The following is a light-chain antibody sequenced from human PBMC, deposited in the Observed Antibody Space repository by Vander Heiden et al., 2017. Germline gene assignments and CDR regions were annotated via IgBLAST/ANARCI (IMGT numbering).Light chain of an antibody. Sequence: DIVMTQSPDSLAVSLGERATINCKCSQSVFYSPNNKNALVWYQQKPGQPPKLLIYWASTRESGVPDRFTGSGSGTDFTLTISSLQAEDVAVYYCQQVFSIPTFGQGTRVEI. CDR3: QQVFSIPT. V-gene: IGKV4-1*01. J-gene: IGKJ1*01. CDR1: QSVFYSPNNKNA. CDR2: WAS.